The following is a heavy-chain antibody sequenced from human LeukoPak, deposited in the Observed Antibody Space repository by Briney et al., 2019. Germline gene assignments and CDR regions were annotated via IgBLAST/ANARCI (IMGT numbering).Heavy chain of an antibody. D-gene: IGHD3-3*01. V-gene: IGHV3-23*01. CDR1: GFTFSSYA. CDR2: ISGSGGST. Sequence: GGSLRLSCAASGFTFSSYAMSWVRQAPGKGLEWVSAISGSGGSTYYADSVKGRFTISRDNSKNTLYLQMNSLRAEDTAVYYCAKDRLDDFWSGYPSDAFDIWGQGTMVTVSS. J-gene: IGHJ3*02. CDR3: AKDRLDDFWSGYPSDAFDI.